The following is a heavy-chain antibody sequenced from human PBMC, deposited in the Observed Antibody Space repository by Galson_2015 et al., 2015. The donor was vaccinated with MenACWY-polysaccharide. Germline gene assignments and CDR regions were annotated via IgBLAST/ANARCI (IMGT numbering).Heavy chain of an antibody. CDR2: ISTSGST. D-gene: IGHD5-12*01. Sequence: LSLTCTVSRGSIYSYYWTWIRQPAGKGLEWLGRISTSGSTTYNPSLESRVPMSIDTSTNQFSLRLTSATAADTGLYFCARVEYNGYESHLKYWGPGILVAVSS. CDR3: ARVEYNGYESHLKY. CDR1: RGSIYSYY. J-gene: IGHJ4*02. V-gene: IGHV4-4*07.